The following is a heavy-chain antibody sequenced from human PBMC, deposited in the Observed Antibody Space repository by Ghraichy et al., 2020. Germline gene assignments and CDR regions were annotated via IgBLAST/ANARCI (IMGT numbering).Heavy chain of an antibody. CDR1: GASTSLNY. D-gene: IGHD3-22*01. Sequence: SQTLSLTCSVSGASTSLNYWSWVRQPPGKGLDWIGFVSYTGSTSYNPSLKSRVTISMDTSKKQFSLTLHSVTAVDTAMYYCARLRTDYYYVLDYWGPGSLVTVAS. J-gene: IGHJ4*02. CDR3: ARLRTDYYYVLDY. CDR2: VSYTGST. V-gene: IGHV4-59*08.